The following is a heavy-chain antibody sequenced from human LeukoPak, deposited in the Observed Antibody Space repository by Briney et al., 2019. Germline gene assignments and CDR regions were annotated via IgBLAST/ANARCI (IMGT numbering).Heavy chain of an antibody. CDR2: IYTSGST. CDR3: ASGAWNYDFW. CDR1: GGSFSGYY. J-gene: IGHJ4*02. D-gene: IGHD3-3*01. V-gene: IGHV4-59*10. Sequence: SETLSLTCAVYGGSFSGYYWSWIRQPAGKGLEWIGRIYTSGSTNYNPSLKSRVTMSVDTSKNQFSLKLSSVTAADTAVYYCASGAWNYDFWWGQGTLVTVSS.